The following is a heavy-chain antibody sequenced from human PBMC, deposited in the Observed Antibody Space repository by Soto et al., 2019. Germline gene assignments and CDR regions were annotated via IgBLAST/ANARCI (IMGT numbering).Heavy chain of an antibody. Sequence: ISGEGCVDSFTSYWSGRVRQMPGKGLEWMGGIILPFGTPNYAQKFQGRVTITADESMTTSYMELSGLRSEDTAVYYCARGPDYAGYFDYWGRGTLVTVSS. CDR2: IILPFGTP. J-gene: IGHJ4*02. V-gene: IGHV1-69*01. CDR1: VDSFTSYW. D-gene: IGHD4-17*01. CDR3: ARGPDYAGYFDY.